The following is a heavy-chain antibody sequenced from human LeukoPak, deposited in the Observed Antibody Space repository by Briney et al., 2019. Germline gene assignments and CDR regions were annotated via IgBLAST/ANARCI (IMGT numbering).Heavy chain of an antibody. CDR1: EFTLSRYT. V-gene: IGHV3-21*01. J-gene: IGHJ3*01. CDR3: ARAKFSSSWYEGDDAFDV. D-gene: IGHD6-13*01. CDR2: ITSSSNYI. Sequence: GGSLRLSCTASEFTLSRYTMNWVRQAPGKGLEWVSSITSSSNYIHYADSVKGRFTISRDNAKSSLYLQMNSLSAEDTAIYSCARAKFSSSWYEGDDAFDVWGLGTMVTVSS.